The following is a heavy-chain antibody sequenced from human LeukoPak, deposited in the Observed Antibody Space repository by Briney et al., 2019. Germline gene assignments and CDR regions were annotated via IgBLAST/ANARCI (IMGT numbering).Heavy chain of an antibody. V-gene: IGHV4-34*01. D-gene: IGHD3-16*02. CDR2: INHSGST. Sequence: SETLSLTCAVYGGSFSGYYWSWIRQPPGKGLEWIGEINHSGSTNYNPSLKSRVTISVDTSKNQFPLKLSSVTAADAAVYYCARGLEDYVWGSYRPHRGLTHWGQGTLVTVSS. CDR1: GGSFSGYY. J-gene: IGHJ4*02. CDR3: ARGLEDYVWGSYRPHRGLTH.